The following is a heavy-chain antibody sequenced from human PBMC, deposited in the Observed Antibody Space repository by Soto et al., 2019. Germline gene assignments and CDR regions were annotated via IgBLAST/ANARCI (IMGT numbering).Heavy chain of an antibody. CDR3: AKERLPDMPRRSEFQH. J-gene: IGHJ1*01. CDR2: ISGSGGST. D-gene: IGHD2-2*01. Sequence: PGGSMRLSCAASGFTFSSYAMSWVRQAPGKGLEWVSAISGSGGSTYYADSVKGRFTISRDNSKNTLYLQMNSLRAEDTAVYYCAKERLPDMPRRSEFQHWGQGTLVTVSS. V-gene: IGHV3-23*01. CDR1: GFTFSSYA.